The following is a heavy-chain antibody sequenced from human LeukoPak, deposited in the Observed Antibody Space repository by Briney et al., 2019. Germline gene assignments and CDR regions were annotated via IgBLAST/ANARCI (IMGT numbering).Heavy chain of an antibody. J-gene: IGHJ4*02. V-gene: IGHV4-30-4*08. CDR3: ARVFGLPTKRRYSSGWYSDY. CDR2: IYNSGST. D-gene: IGHD6-19*01. CDR1: GGSISSGDYY. Sequence: SETLSLTCTVSGGSISSGDYYWSWIRQTPGKGLEWIGHIYNSGSTYYNPSLKSRVTISVDTSKNQFSLKLSSVTAADTAVYYCARVFGLPTKRRYSSGWYSDYWGQGTLVTVSS.